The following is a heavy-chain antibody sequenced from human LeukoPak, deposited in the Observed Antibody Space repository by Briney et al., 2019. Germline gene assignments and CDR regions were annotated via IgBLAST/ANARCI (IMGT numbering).Heavy chain of an antibody. J-gene: IGHJ4*02. CDR2: ISGSDGST. Sequence: TGGSLRLSCAASGFTFSSYAMSWVRQAPGKGLEWVSVISGSDGSTYYAGSVKGRFTISRNNSKNTLSLQMNSLRAEDTAVYYCAKLRGYCGGGCYLGYFDYWGQGTLVTVSS. D-gene: IGHD2-21*02. CDR3: AKLRGYCGGGCYLGYFDY. CDR1: GFTFSSYA. V-gene: IGHV3-23*01.